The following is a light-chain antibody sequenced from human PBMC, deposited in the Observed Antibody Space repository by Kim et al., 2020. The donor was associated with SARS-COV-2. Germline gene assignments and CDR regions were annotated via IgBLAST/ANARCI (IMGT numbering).Light chain of an antibody. Sequence: VSPGQTASITCSGDKLGDKYACWYQQEPGQSPVLVIYQDSKRPSGIPERFSGSNSGNTATLTISGTQAMDEADYYCQAWDSSTAVVFGGGTQLTVL. CDR1: KLGDKY. CDR2: QDS. V-gene: IGLV3-1*01. J-gene: IGLJ2*01. CDR3: QAWDSSTAVV.